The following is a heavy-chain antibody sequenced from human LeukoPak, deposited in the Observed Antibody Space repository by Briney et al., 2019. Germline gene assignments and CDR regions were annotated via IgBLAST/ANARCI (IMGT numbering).Heavy chain of an antibody. CDR2: INPNSGGT. CDR3: ARDGTVYDSSGLGGEATFDY. D-gene: IGHD3-22*01. J-gene: IGHJ4*02. Sequence: ASVKVSCKASGYTFTGYYMHWVRQAPGQGLEWMGWINPNSGGTNYAQKFQGWVTMTRDTSISTAYMELSRLRSYDTAVYYCARDGTVYDSSGLGGEATFDYWGQGTLVTVSS. CDR1: GYTFTGYY. V-gene: IGHV1-2*04.